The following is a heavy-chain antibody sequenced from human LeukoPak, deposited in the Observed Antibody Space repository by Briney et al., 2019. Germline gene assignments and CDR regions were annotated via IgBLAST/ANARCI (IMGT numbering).Heavy chain of an antibody. CDR3: AREGPAAAYYFDY. CDR1: GYTFTGYY. D-gene: IGHD2-2*01. J-gene: IGHJ4*02. V-gene: IGHV1-2*02. CDR2: INPNSGGT. Sequence: GASVKVSCKASGYTFTGYYMHWVRQAPGQGLEWMGWINPNSGGTNYAQKFQGRVTMTRDTSISTAYMELSRLRPDDTAVYYCAREGPAAAYYFDYWGQGTLVTVSS.